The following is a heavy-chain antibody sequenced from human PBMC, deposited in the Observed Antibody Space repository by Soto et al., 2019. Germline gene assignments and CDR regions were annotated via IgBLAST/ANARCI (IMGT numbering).Heavy chain of an antibody. CDR3: ARDYGGNSDAFDI. D-gene: IGHD4-17*01. CDR1: GYTFTGYY. J-gene: IGHJ3*02. Sequence: ASVKVSCKASGYTFTGYYMHWVRQAPGQGLEWMGWINPNSGGTNYAQKFQGWVTMTRDTSISTAYMELSRLRSDDTAVYYCARDYGGNSDAFDIWGQGTMVTVSS. CDR2: INPNSGGT. V-gene: IGHV1-2*04.